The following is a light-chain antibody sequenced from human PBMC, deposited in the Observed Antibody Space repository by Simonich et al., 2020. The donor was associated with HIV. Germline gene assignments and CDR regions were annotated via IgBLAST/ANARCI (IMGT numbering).Light chain of an antibody. CDR1: LDIKNY. J-gene: IGKJ2*01. V-gene: IGKV1-33*01. CDR2: DAS. Sequence: DIQMTQSPSSLSASVGDRVTITCHVSLDIKNYLNWYQQKPGKAPKLLIYDASNLETGGPSRFSGSGSGSDFTFTISSLQPADIATYYCQQYDELPYTFGQGTKLEIK. CDR3: QQYDELPYT.